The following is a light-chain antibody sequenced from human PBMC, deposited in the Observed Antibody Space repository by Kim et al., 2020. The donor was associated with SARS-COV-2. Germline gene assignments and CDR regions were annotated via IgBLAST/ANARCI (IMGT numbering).Light chain of an antibody. CDR2: DAS. J-gene: IGKJ5*01. V-gene: IGKV1-33*01. Sequence: DIQMTQSPSSLSASVGDRVTITCQASQDISNYLNWYQQKPGKAPKLLIYDASNLETGVPSRFSGSGSGADFTFTISSLQPEDIATYYCQQYDNGLVGQGTRLEMK. CDR1: QDISNY. CDR3: QQYDNGL.